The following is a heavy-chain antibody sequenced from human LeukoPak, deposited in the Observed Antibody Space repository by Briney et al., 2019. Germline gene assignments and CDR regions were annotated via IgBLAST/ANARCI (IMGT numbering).Heavy chain of an antibody. CDR2: TKPDGSAE. J-gene: IGHJ4*02. CDR1: GFIFRNYW. CDR3: ARDGGLHTNFDY. V-gene: IGHV3-7*01. Sequence: PGGSLRLSCAASGFIFRNYWMGWVRQAPGKGLEWVANTKPDGSAEYYAASVRGRFTASRDNANNLLYLQMNRLRAEDTAVYYCARDGGLHTNFDYWGQGTLLTVSS. D-gene: IGHD2-15*01.